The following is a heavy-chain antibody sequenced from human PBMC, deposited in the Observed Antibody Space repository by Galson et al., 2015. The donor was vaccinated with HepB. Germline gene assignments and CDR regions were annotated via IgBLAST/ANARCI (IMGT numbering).Heavy chain of an antibody. CDR1: GFTFSSYA. D-gene: IGHD3-10*01. CDR3: ARGTGKGAANGYYYGSGSYWYFDL. V-gene: IGHV3-30-3*01. Sequence: SLRLSCAASGFTFSSYAMHWVRQAPGKGLEWVAVISYDGSNKYYADSVKGRFTISRDNSKNTLYLQMNSLRAEDTAVYYCARGTGKGAANGYYYGSGSYWYFDLWGRGTLVTVSS. CDR2: ISYDGSNK. J-gene: IGHJ2*01.